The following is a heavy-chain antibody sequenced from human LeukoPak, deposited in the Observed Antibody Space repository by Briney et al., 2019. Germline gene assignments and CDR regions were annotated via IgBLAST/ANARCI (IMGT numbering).Heavy chain of an antibody. V-gene: IGHV3-7*01. D-gene: IGHD6-19*01. CDR2: IKPDGSGK. CDR1: GFSFSSYR. Sequence: GGSLRLSCAASGFSFSSYRMTWVRQAPGKGLEWVANIKPDGSGKNYVDSVKGRFTISRDNAKNSLYLQMKGLRVGDTAVYYCSSQPAVLDLDCWGQGALVTVSS. CDR3: SSQPAVLDLDC. J-gene: IGHJ4*02.